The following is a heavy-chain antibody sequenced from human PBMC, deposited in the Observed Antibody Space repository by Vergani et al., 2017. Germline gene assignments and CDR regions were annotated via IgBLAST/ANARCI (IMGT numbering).Heavy chain of an antibody. CDR2: ISGSGGST. Sequence: EVQLLESGGGLVQPGGSLRLSCAASGFTFSSYAMSWVRQAPGKGLEWVSAISGSGGSTYYADSVKGRITISRDNSKNTLYLQMNSLRAEDTAVYYCAKGQTLSSSWASLDYGGQGTLVTVSA. CDR1: GFTFSSYA. V-gene: IGHV3-23*01. D-gene: IGHD6-13*01. CDR3: AKGQTLSSSWASLDY. J-gene: IGHJ4*02.